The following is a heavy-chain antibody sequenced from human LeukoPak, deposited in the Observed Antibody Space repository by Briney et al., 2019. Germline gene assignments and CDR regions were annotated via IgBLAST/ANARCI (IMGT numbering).Heavy chain of an antibody. CDR1: GFAFSSQA. J-gene: IGHJ5*02. Sequence: GGSLRLSCAASGFAFSSQAMGWVRQTPGKGLVWVSRINTDGSSTTYADSVKGRFTISRDNAKNTLYLQMNSLRAEDTAVYYCARGVNGDSRFDPWGQGTLVTVSS. D-gene: IGHD4-17*01. CDR2: INTDGSST. CDR3: ARGVNGDSRFDP. V-gene: IGHV3-74*01.